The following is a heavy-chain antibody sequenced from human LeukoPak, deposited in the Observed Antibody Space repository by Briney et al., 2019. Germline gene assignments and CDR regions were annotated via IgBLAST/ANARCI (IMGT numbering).Heavy chain of an antibody. D-gene: IGHD3-22*01. V-gene: IGHV3-30*04. CDR2: ISYDGSNE. CDR3: AKDSSVYPYDSRNFDY. J-gene: IGHJ4*02. CDR1: GFTFSSYV. Sequence: PGGSLRLSCAASGFTFSSYVMHWVRQAPGKGLEWVAIISYDGSNEYYADSVKGRFTISRDNSKNTLYLQMDSLRAEDTAIYYCAKDSSVYPYDSRNFDYWGQGTLVTVSS.